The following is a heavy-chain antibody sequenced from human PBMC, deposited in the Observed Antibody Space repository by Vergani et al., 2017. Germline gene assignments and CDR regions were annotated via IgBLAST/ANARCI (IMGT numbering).Heavy chain of an antibody. Sequence: QVQLQESGPGLVKPSQTLSLTCTVSGGSISSYYWSWIRQPPGKGLEWIGYIYYSGSTNYNPSLKSRVTISVDTSKNQFSLKLSSVTAADTAVYYCARGYCSGGSCWEYYYYYYMDVWGKGTTVTVSS. V-gene: IGHV4-59*01. J-gene: IGHJ6*03. CDR2: IYYSGST. D-gene: IGHD2-15*01. CDR1: GGSISSYY. CDR3: ARGYCSGGSCWEYYYYYYMDV.